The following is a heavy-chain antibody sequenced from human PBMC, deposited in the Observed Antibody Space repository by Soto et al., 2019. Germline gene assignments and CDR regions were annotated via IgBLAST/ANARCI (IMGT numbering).Heavy chain of an antibody. CDR1: GGSINSTLYY. CDR2: IYYSGST. J-gene: IGHJ6*02. V-gene: IGHV4-39*01. D-gene: IGHD3-3*01. Sequence: SETLSLTCTVSGGSINSTLYYWGWIRQPPGKGLEWIGSIYYSGSTYYNPSLKSRVTISVDTSKNQFSLKLSSVTAADTAVYYCARRGMVTIFGVVIHYYYYGMDVWGQGTTVTVSS. CDR3: ARRGMVTIFGVVIHYYYYGMDV.